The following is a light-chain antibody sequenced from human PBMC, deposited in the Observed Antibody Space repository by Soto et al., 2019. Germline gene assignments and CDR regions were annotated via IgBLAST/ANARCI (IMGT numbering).Light chain of an antibody. CDR3: TTWTTSTTMI. CDR1: SSDIGAYNC. CDR2: DVN. J-gene: IGLJ2*01. Sequence: QSALTQPASVSGSPGQSITISCTGTSSDIGAYNCVSWYQQHPGKAPKLMIYDVNIRPSGVSNRFSGSKSGNTASLTISGLQTEDEADSYCTTWTTSTTMIFAGGTKVTVL. V-gene: IGLV2-14*03.